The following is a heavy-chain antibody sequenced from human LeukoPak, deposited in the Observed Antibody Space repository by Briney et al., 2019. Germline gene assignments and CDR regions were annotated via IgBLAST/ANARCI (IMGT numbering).Heavy chain of an antibody. D-gene: IGHD3-10*01. CDR3: ARGKGVFLPWSG. J-gene: IGHJ4*02. V-gene: IGHV4-59*01. CDR2: IYYSGST. Sequence: SETLSLTCTVSGGSISSYYWSWIRQPPGKGLEWIGYIYYSGSTNYNPSLKSRVTISVDTSKNQFSLKLSSVTAADTAVYYCARGKGVFLPWSGWGQGTLVTVSS. CDR1: GGSISSYY.